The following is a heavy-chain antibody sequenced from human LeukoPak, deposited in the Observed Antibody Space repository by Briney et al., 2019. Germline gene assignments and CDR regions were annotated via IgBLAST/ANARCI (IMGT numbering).Heavy chain of an antibody. CDR3: ARLDKYYFDY. Sequence: PSETLSLICTVSGGSISSSSYYWGWIRQPPGKGLEWIGSIYYSGSTYYNPSLKSRVTISVDTSKNQFSLKLSSVTAADTAVYYCARLDKYYFDYWGQGTLVTVSS. CDR2: IYYSGST. V-gene: IGHV4-39*01. D-gene: IGHD3/OR15-3a*01. CDR1: GGSISSSSYY. J-gene: IGHJ4*02.